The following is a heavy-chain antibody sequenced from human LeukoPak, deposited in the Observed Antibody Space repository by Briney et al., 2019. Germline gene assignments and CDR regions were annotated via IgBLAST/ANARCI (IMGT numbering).Heavy chain of an antibody. V-gene: IGHV1-2*02. J-gene: IGHJ3*02. CDR3: ARYYGSGSLDAFDI. Sequence: EASVKVSCKASGYTFTSYYMHWVRQAPGQGLEWMGWINPNSGGTNYAQKFQGRVTMTRDTSISTAYMELSRLRSDDTAVYYCARYYGSGSLDAFDIWGQGTMVTVSS. CDR1: GYTFTSYY. CDR2: INPNSGGT. D-gene: IGHD3-10*01.